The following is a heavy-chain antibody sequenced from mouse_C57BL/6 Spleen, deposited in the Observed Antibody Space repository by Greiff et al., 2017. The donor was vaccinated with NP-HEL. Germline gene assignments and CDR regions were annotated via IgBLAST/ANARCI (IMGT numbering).Heavy chain of an antibody. CDR3: ARDHYSNYGY. V-gene: IGHV1-81*01. J-gene: IGHJ2*01. Sequence: QVQLKQSGAELARPGASVKLSCKASGYTFTSYGISWVKQRTGQGLEWIGEIYPRSGNTYYNEKFKGKATLTADKSSSTAYMELRSLTTEDSAVYFCARDHYSNYGYWGQGTTLTVSS. CDR1: GYTFTSYG. D-gene: IGHD2-5*01. CDR2: IYPRSGNT.